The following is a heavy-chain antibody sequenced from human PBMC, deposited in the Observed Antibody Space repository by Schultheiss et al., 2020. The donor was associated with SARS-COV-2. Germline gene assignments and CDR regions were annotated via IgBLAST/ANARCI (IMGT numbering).Heavy chain of an antibody. Sequence: SETLSLTCAVSGYSISSGYYWGWIRQPPGKGLEWIGEINHSGSTNYNPSLKSRVTISVDTSKNQFSLKLTSVTAADTAVYYCARGQLLPSYIAAAGNDAFDIWGQETMVTVSS. CDR3: ARGQLLPSYIAAAGNDAFDI. CDR1: GYSISSGYY. CDR2: INHSGST. D-gene: IGHD6-13*01. V-gene: IGHV4-38-2*01. J-gene: IGHJ3*02.